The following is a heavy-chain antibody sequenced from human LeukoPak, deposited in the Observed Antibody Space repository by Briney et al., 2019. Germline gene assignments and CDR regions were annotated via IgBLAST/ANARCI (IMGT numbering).Heavy chain of an antibody. CDR1: GFTFSSYS. Sequence: GGSLRLSCAASGFTFSSYSMNWVRQAPGEGLEWVSSISSSSSYIYYADSVKGRFTISRDNAKNSLYLQMNSLRAEDTAVYYCAAVVPAAIGWGQGTLVTVSS. D-gene: IGHD2-2*01. CDR2: ISSSSSYI. CDR3: AAVVPAAIG. V-gene: IGHV3-21*01. J-gene: IGHJ4*02.